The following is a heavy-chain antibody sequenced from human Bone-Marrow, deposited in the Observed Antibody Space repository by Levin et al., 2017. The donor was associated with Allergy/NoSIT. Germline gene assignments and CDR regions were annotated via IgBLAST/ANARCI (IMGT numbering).Heavy chain of an antibody. D-gene: IGHD2-15*01. Sequence: GGSLRLSCKGSGYSFPIYWIGWVRQMPGKGLEWMGIIYPGDSDTTYSPSFQGQVTFSADKSISTAYLQWSSLKASDTAMYYCARGRSRDYFDCWGQGTLVTVSS. J-gene: IGHJ4*02. CDR3: ARGRSRDYFDC. CDR2: IYPGDSDT. CDR1: GYSFPIYW. V-gene: IGHV5-51*01.